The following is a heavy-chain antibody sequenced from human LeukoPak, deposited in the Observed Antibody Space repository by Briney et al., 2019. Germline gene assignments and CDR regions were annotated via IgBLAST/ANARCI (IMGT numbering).Heavy chain of an antibody. V-gene: IGHV1-2*02. CDR1: GYTFTGYY. D-gene: IGHD7-27*01. Sequence: ASVKVSCKASGYTFTGYYMHWVRQAPGQGLEWMGWINPNSGGTNYAQKFQGRVTMTRDASISTAYMELSRLRSDDTAVYYCATRDASNWGYYFDYWGQGTLVTVSS. CDR3: ATRDASNWGYYFDY. CDR2: INPNSGGT. J-gene: IGHJ4*02.